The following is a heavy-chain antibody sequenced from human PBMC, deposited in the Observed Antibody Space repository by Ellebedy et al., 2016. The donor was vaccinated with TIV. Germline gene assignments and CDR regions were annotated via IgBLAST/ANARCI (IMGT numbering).Heavy chain of an antibody. J-gene: IGHJ2*01. D-gene: IGHD6-13*01. Sequence: GESLKISCVGPGFTFRTYGIKWVRQTPGKGLEWVSASISSGTHTYHADSVKRRFTISRDKAKNSLFLIMNSPRAEDTAVSYCARARGPGYLDLWGRGTQVIVSS. CDR1: GFTFRTYG. V-gene: IGHV3-21*01. CDR3: ARARGPGYLDL. CDR2: SISSGTHT.